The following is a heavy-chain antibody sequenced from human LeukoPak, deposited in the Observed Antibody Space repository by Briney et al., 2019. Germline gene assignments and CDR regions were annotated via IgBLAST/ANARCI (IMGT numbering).Heavy chain of an antibody. CDR3: ARGKRGDLRDGSWYFDY. D-gene: IGHD5-24*01. CDR1: GXTFSDYY. CDR2: ISSSSSYT. V-gene: IGHV3-11*05. J-gene: IGHJ4*02. Sequence: GGSLRLSCAASGXTFSDYYMSWIRQAPGEGLEWVSYISSSSSYTNNPDSVKGRFTISRDNAKNSLYLQMNSLRVEDTAIYYCARGKRGDLRDGSWYFDYWGQGTLVTVSS.